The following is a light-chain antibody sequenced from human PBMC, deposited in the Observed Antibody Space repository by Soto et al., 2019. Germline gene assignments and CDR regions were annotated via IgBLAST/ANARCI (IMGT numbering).Light chain of an antibody. CDR1: NSNIASNT. J-gene: IGLJ1*01. CDR2: YNN. V-gene: IGLV1-44*01. CDR3: AAWDDTLKRYV. Sequence: QSALTQPPSASGTPGQRVTISCSGSNSNIASNTVNWYQHLPGAAPKLLIYYNNQRPSGVPDRFSGSKSGTSASLAISGLQSEDESDYYCAAWDDTLKRYVFGTGTKSPS.